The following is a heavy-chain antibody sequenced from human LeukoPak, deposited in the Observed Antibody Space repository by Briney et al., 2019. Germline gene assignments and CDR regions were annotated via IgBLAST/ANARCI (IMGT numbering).Heavy chain of an antibody. CDR3: ARGTFLIAAAGYYFDY. Sequence: ASVKVSCKASGGTFSSYAISWVRQAPGQGLEWMGGIIPIFGTANYAQKFQGRVTITADKSTSTAYMELSSLRSEDTAVYYCARGTFLIAAAGYYFDYWGQGTLVTVSS. J-gene: IGHJ4*02. CDR2: IIPIFGTA. CDR1: GGTFSSYA. V-gene: IGHV1-69*06. D-gene: IGHD6-13*01.